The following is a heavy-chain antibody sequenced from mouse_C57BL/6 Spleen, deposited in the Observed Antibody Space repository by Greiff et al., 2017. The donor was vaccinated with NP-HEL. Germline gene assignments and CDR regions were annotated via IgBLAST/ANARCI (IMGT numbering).Heavy chain of an antibody. Sequence: QVQLQQSGAELVKPGASVKLSCKASGYTFTSYWMHWVKQRPGQGLEWIGMIHPNSGSTNYNEKFKSKATLTVDKSSSTAYMQLSSLTSEDSAVYYCARGEDYGSSYRGYFDYWGQGTTLTVSS. J-gene: IGHJ2*01. CDR2: IHPNSGST. V-gene: IGHV1-64*01. D-gene: IGHD1-1*01. CDR1: GYTFTSYW. CDR3: ARGEDYGSSYRGYFDY.